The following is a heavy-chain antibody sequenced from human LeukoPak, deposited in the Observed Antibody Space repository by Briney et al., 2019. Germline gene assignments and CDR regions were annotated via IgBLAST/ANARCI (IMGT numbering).Heavy chain of an antibody. CDR3: ARESGGYDIKVLYYYYGMDV. CDR1: GFIVSGND. D-gene: IGHD5-12*01. CDR2: IYNGGSA. V-gene: IGHV3-53*05. J-gene: IGHJ6*02. Sequence: GGSLRLSCAASGFIVSGNDMSWVRQAPGKGLEWVSVIYNGGSAYYADSVKGRFTVSRDNSKNTLYLQMNSLRAEDTAVYYCARESGGYDIKVLYYYYGMDVWGQGTTVTVSS.